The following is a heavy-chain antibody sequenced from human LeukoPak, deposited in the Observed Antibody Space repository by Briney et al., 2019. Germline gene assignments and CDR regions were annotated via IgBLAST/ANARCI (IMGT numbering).Heavy chain of an antibody. Sequence: GGSLRLSCAASGFTFSSHWMHWVRQAPGKGLVWVSRINSDGSRISYAEAVKGRFTISRDNSKNTLYLQMNSLRAEDTALYYRAKDQTPMDSGTYGFDYWGQGTLVTVSS. D-gene: IGHD1-26*01. J-gene: IGHJ4*02. CDR3: AKDQTPMDSGTYGFDY. CDR2: INSDGSRI. CDR1: GFTFSSHW. V-gene: IGHV3-74*01.